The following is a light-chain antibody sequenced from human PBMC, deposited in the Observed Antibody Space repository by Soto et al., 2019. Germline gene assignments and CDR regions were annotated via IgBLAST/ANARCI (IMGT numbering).Light chain of an antibody. J-gene: IGLJ1*01. CDR1: SSDVGGYNY. CDR3: SSYAGSSNV. CDR2: EVN. Sequence: QSALIQPPSASGSPGQSVAISCTGTSSDVGGYNYVSWYQQHPGKAPKLMIYEVNKRPSGVPDRFSDSKSGNTASLTVSGLQAEDEADYYCSSYAGSSNVFGTGTKVTVL. V-gene: IGLV2-8*01.